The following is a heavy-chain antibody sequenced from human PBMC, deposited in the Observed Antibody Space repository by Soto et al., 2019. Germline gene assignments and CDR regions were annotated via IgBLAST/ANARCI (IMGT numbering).Heavy chain of an antibody. CDR3: AIDWRGYSCGYYYYYGMDV. Sequence: SETLSLTCTVSGGSISSGGNNWTWIRQHPGKGLEWIGYIYNSGSTHYNPSLKSRVTISVDTSKNQFSLKLSSVTAADTALYYCAIDWRGYSCGYYYYYGMDVCVHGTTVT. V-gene: IGHV4-31*03. CDR2: IYNSGST. D-gene: IGHD5-18*01. CDR1: GGSISSGGNN. J-gene: IGHJ6*02.